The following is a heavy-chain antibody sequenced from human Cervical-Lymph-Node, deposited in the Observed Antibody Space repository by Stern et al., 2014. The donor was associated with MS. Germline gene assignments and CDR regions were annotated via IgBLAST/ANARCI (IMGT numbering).Heavy chain of an antibody. J-gene: IGHJ5*02. V-gene: IGHV4-39*01. D-gene: IGHD6-19*01. Sequence: QVQLQESGPGLLKPSETLSLTCTVSGGSISSSSSYWAWIRQPPGKGLEWIGLIYYGGTTRYNPSLKSRVTISVDPSKKHFSWKLTSGTAADTAVYYCARRERQFSSSSLDPWGQGTLVIVS. CDR3: ARRERQFSSSSLDP. CDR1: GGSISSSSSY. CDR2: IYYGGTT.